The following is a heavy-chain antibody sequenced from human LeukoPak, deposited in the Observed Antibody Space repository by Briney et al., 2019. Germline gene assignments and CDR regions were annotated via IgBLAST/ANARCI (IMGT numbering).Heavy chain of an antibody. CDR1: GGSISSYY. CDR2: IYYSGST. Sequence: SETLSLTCTVSGGSISSYYWSWIRQPPGKGLEWIGYIYYSGSTNYNPSLKSRVTISVDTSKNQFSLKLSSVTAADTAVYYCARCVRDYYDSSGYYYSAYYFDYWGQGTLVTVSS. V-gene: IGHV4-59*01. CDR3: ARCVRDYYDSSGYYYSAYYFDY. D-gene: IGHD3-22*01. J-gene: IGHJ4*02.